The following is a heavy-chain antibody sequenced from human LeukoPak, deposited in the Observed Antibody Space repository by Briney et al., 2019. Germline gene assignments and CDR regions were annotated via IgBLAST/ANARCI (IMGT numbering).Heavy chain of an antibody. CDR2: IIPILGIA. CDR1: GGTFSSYT. V-gene: IGHV1-69*02. CDR3: ARHGSGSYHNPPPHYYFDY. J-gene: IGHJ4*02. Sequence: SVKVSCKASGGTFSSYTISWVRQAPGQGLEWMGRIIPILGIANYAQKFQGRVTITADKSTSTAYMELSSLRSEDTAVYYCARHGSGSYHNPPPHYYFDYWGQGTLVTVSS. D-gene: IGHD1-26*01.